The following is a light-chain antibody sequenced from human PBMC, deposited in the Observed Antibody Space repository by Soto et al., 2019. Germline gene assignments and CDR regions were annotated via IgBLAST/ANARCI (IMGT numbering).Light chain of an antibody. V-gene: IGKV2-28*01. J-gene: IGKJ1*01. CDR2: LGS. CDR1: QSLQHSNGYNY. Sequence: DIVMTQSPLSLPVTPGEPASISCRSSQSLQHSNGYNYLDWYLQKPGQSPQLLIYLGSNRASGVPDRFSGSASGTDFTLKITRVEAEDVGVYYCMQALQTPWTFGQGTNVEIK. CDR3: MQALQTPWT.